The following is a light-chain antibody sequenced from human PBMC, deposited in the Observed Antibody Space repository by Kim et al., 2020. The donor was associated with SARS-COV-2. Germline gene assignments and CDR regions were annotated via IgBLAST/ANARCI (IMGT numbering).Light chain of an antibody. CDR2: GAS. Sequence: SVSPGDRVTLSCRASQSIATNVGWYQQKPGQAPRLLIYGASPRATGVPGRFSGSGSGTDFTLTIDSLQSEDFAVYFCQQYNRWPYTFGQGTKLEI. J-gene: IGKJ2*01. CDR1: QSIATN. CDR3: QQYNRWPYT. V-gene: IGKV3-15*01.